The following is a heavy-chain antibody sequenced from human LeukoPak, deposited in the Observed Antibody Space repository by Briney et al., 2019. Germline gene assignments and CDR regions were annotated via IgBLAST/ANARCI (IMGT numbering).Heavy chain of an antibody. D-gene: IGHD3-22*01. Sequence: PGGSLRLSCAASGFSFGVYEMNCVRQAPGEGLEWVSYISTTGSTVYYADSVEGRFTISRDNAKNLLYLQMNSLRAEDAAVYYCAKDFPHYYEWSHGMDAWGQGTTVTVSS. J-gene: IGHJ6*02. CDR1: GFSFGVYE. CDR3: AKDFPHYYEWSHGMDA. V-gene: IGHV3-48*03. CDR2: ISTTGSTV.